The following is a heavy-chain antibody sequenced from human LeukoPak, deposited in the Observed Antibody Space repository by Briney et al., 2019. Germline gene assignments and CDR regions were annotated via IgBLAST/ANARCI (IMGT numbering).Heavy chain of an antibody. CDR1: GFTFSSYW. J-gene: IGHJ4*02. CDR2: IKQDGSEK. V-gene: IGHV3-7*01. Sequence: PGGSLRLSCAASGFTFSSYWMSWVRQAPGKGLEWVANIKQDGSEKYYVDSVKGRFTISRDNAKNSLYLQMNSLRAEDTAVYYCTRYDYVWGSYRYLYYFDYWGQGTLVTVSS. CDR3: TRYDYVWGSYRYLYYFDY. D-gene: IGHD3-16*02.